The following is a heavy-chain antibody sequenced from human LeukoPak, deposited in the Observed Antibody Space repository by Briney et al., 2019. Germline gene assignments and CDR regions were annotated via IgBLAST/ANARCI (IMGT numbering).Heavy chain of an antibody. Sequence: GGSLRLSCAASGYTFNTYDMHWVRQTTGQGLEWISSIDSSGGYTYYAGSVKGRFTISRENDKNSLYLHMNSLRDGDTAVYSCVRGGEIGLDYWGHGTLVTVSS. J-gene: IGHJ4*01. D-gene: IGHD3-16*01. V-gene: IGHV3-13*01. CDR3: VRGGEIGLDY. CDR2: IDSSGGYT. CDR1: GYTFNTYD.